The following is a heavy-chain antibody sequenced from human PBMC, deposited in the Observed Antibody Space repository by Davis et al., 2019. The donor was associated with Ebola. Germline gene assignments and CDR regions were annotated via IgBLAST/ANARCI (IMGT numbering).Heavy chain of an antibody. J-gene: IGHJ5*02. CDR3: ARERGYSSGWYVP. CDR2: ISGSGGST. Sequence: GGSLRLSCAASGFTFSSYAMSWVRQAPGKGLEWVSAISGSGGSTYYADSVKGRFTISRDNAKNSLYLQMNSLRAEDTAVYYCARERGYSSGWYVPWGQGTLVTVSS. D-gene: IGHD6-19*01. V-gene: IGHV3-23*01. CDR1: GFTFSSYA.